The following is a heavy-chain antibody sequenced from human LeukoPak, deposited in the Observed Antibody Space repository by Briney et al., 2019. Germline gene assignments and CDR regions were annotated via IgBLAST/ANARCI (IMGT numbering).Heavy chain of an antibody. Sequence: GSSVKVSCKASGGTFSSYAISWVRQAPGQGLEWMGGIIPIFGTANYAQKFQGRVTITADESTSTAYMELSSLRSEDTAVYYCAREQLNRYSGSYGLDYWGQGTLVTVSS. CDR1: GGTFSSYA. J-gene: IGHJ4*02. D-gene: IGHD1-26*01. V-gene: IGHV1-69*01. CDR3: AREQLNRYSGSYGLDY. CDR2: IIPIFGTA.